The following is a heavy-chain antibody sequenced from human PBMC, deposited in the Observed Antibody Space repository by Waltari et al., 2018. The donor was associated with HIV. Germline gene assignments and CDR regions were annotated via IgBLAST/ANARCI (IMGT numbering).Heavy chain of an antibody. V-gene: IGHV2-26*01. CDR1: GFSLSSTRMG. Sequence: QFTLKESGPVLVKPTETLTLTCTVSGFSLSSTRMGVSWIRQSPGKALEWLAHIFSNDEKSYSTARKVRLTISKDTSKSQVVLTMTNMDPVDTATYYCARIRVGPTAPKGVSWFDPWGQGTLVTVSS. CDR2: IFSNDEK. D-gene: IGHD2-2*01. CDR3: ARIRVGPTAPKGVSWFDP. J-gene: IGHJ5*02.